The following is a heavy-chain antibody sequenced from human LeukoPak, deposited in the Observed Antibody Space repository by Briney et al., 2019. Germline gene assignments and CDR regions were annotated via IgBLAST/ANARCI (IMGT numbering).Heavy chain of an antibody. CDR2: IRHDGSNK. CDR1: GFTFSSYG. Sequence: GSLRLSCAASGFTFSSYGMHWVRQAPGKGLEWVACIRHDGSNKYYADSVKGRFTISRDNSKNTLYLQMNSLRAEDTAVYYCLHYNSGSIWGQGTLVTVSS. V-gene: IGHV3-30*02. D-gene: IGHD3-10*01. J-gene: IGHJ4*02. CDR3: LHYNSGSI.